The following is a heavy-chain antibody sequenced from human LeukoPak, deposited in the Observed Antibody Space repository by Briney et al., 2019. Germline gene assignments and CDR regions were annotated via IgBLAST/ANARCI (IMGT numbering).Heavy chain of an antibody. CDR1: GFTFSSYA. CDR2: ISGSGGST. Sequence: PGGSLRLSCTASGFTFSSYAMSWVRQAPGKGLEWVSAISGSGGSTYYAASVKGRFTISRDNSKNTLYLQMNSLRAEDTAVYYCAKAYSSSWYWGVWFDPWGQGTLVTVSS. J-gene: IGHJ5*02. CDR3: AKAYSSSWYWGVWFDP. V-gene: IGHV3-23*01. D-gene: IGHD6-13*01.